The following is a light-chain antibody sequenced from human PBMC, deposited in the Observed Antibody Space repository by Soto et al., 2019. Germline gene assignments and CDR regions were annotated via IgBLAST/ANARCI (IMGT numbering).Light chain of an antibody. V-gene: IGKV1-9*01. CDR3: QQLNSYSYT. Sequence: DIQLTQSPSFLSASVGDRVTITCRASQGISSYLAWYQQKPGKAPKLLIYAASALQSGVPSRFSGSGSGTEFTLTISSLQPEDFAIYYCQQLNSYSYTFGQGTKLEIK. CDR1: QGISSY. CDR2: AAS. J-gene: IGKJ2*01.